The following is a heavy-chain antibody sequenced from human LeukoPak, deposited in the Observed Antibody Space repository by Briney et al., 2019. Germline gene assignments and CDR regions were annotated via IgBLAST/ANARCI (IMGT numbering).Heavy chain of an antibody. V-gene: IGHV3-23*01. CDR1: GFTFSQYA. CDR2: LNDNGCSP. Sequence: GGSLRLPCAASGFTFSQYAMNGVRPAPGKGVEGVSSLNDNGCSPYLADSRKCRFTISRDNTKNTLRLHLNSLRVEDTAVYYFTKDPDTYASRWFDSWGQGTLVTVSS. D-gene: IGHD2-2*01. J-gene: IGHJ5*01. CDR3: TKDPDTYASRWFDS.